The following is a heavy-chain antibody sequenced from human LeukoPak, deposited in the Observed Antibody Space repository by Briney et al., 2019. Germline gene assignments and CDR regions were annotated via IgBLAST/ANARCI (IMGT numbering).Heavy chain of an antibody. CDR3: ARGGWFGGVGY. CDR1: GGSFSGYY. Sequence: PSETLSLTCAVYGGSFSGYYWSWIRQPPGKGLEWIGEINHSGSTNYNPSLKSRVTISVDTSKNQFSLKLSSVTAADTAVYYCARGGWFGGVGYWGQGTLVTVSS. CDR2: INHSGST. V-gene: IGHV4-34*01. J-gene: IGHJ4*02. D-gene: IGHD3-10*01.